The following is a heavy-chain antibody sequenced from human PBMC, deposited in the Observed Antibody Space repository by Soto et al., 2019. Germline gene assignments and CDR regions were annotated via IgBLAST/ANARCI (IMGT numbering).Heavy chain of an antibody. D-gene: IGHD3-10*01. J-gene: IGHJ2*01. CDR1: GFTFSSYA. CDR2: ISGSGGST. Sequence: EVQLLESGGGLVQPGGSLRLSCAASGFTFSSYAMSWVRQAPGKGLEWVSAISGSGGSTYYAESVKGRFTISRDNSKNTLYLEMNSLRAEDTSVYYCAKAGGFGGYWYFDLWGRGTLITVSS. CDR3: AKAGGFGGYWYFDL. V-gene: IGHV3-23*01.